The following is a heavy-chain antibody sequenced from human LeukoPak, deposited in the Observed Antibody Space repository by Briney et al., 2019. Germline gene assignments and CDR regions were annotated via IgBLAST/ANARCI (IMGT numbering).Heavy chain of an antibody. V-gene: IGHV3-30*18. J-gene: IGHJ6*02. CDR3: AKDQGDSSGTYYYYYGMDV. D-gene: IGHD3-22*01. Sequence: GGSLRLSCAAPGFTFSSYGMHWVRQAPGKGLEWVAVISYDGSNKYYADSVKGRFTISRDNSKNTLYLQMNSLRAEDTAVYYCAKDQGDSSGTYYYYYGMDVWGQGTTVTVSS. CDR1: GFTFSSYG. CDR2: ISYDGSNK.